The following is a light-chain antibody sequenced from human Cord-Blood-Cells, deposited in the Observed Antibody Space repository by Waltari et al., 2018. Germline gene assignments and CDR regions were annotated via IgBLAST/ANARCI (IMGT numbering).Light chain of an antibody. V-gene: IGKV1-5*03. Sequence: DIPMTQSPSTLSSSLGEKVTITCRASQSISSWLAWYQQKPGKAPKLLIYKASSLESGVPSRFSGSGSGTEFTLTISSLQPDDFATYYCQQYNSYWTFGQGTKVEIK. J-gene: IGKJ1*01. CDR1: QSISSW. CDR2: KAS. CDR3: QQYNSYWT.